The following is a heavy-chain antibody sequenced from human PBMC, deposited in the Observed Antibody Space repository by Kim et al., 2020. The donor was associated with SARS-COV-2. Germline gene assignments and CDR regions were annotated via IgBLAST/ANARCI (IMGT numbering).Heavy chain of an antibody. Sequence: ASVKVSCKASGYTFTDYYMHWVRQAPGQGLEWMGWINPNTGGTNYAQNFQGRVTMTRDTSIYTVYMELSTLRSDDTAVYYCARAWQMALQPNWFDPWGQGTQVTVSS. CDR1: GYTFTDYY. CDR2: INPNTGGT. CDR3: ARAWQMALQPNWFDP. J-gene: IGHJ5*02. V-gene: IGHV1-2*02. D-gene: IGHD1-1*01.